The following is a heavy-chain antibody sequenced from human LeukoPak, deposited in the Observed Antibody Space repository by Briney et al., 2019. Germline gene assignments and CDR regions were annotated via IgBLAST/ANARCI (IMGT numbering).Heavy chain of an antibody. CDR1: GFTFSDYT. J-gene: IGHJ4*02. V-gene: IGHV3-21*01. D-gene: IGHD2-2*01. CDR3: ARGRYCSSTSCYYFDY. Sequence: GGSLRLSCAASGFTFSDYTMTWVRQAPGKGLEWVASISSDSSYIDYADSVKGRFTISRDNAKNSLYLQMNSLRAEDTAVYYCARGRYCSSTSCYYFDYWGQGTLVTVSS. CDR2: ISSDSSYI.